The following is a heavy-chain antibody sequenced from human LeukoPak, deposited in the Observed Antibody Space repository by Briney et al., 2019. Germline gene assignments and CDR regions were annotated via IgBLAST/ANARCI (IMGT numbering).Heavy chain of an antibody. CDR2: ISAYNGNT. V-gene: IGHV1-18*01. CDR1: GYTFTSYG. D-gene: IGHD3-3*01. CDR3: ARDYLPTRDFWSGYYYYYYYYMDV. J-gene: IGHJ6*03. Sequence: ASVKVSCKASGYTFTSYGISWVRQAPGQGLEWMGWISAYNGNTNYARKLQGRVTMTTDTSTSTAYMELRSLRSDDTAVYYCARDYLPTRDFWSGYYYYYYYYMDVWGKGTTVTVSS.